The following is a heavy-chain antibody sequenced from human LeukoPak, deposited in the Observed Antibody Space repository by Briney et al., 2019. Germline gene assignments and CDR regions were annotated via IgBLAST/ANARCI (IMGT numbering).Heavy chain of an antibody. CDR2: IYYSGST. CDR3: ARDWESTTDP. CDR1: GGSISSSSYY. D-gene: IGHD3-16*01. J-gene: IGHJ5*02. V-gene: IGHV4-39*07. Sequence: SGTLSLTCTVSGGSISSSSYYWGWIRQPPGKGLEWIGSIYYSGSTYYNPSLKSRVTISVDTSKNQFSLKLSSVTAADTAVYYCARDWESTTDPWGQGTLVTVSS.